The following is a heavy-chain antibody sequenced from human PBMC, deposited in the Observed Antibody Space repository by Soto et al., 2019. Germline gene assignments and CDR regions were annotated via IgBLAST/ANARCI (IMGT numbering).Heavy chain of an antibody. CDR1: GYTFTVYY. CDR3: ASASNWNSGYYYYGMDV. V-gene: IGHV1-2*02. D-gene: IGHD1-1*01. J-gene: IGHJ6*02. Sequence: GASVKVSCKASGYTFTVYYMHCVLQSPLQWLEWMGWINPNSGGTNYAQKFQGRVTMTRDTSISTAYMELSRLRSDDTAVYYCASASNWNSGYYYYGMDVWGQGTTVTVSS. CDR2: INPNSGGT.